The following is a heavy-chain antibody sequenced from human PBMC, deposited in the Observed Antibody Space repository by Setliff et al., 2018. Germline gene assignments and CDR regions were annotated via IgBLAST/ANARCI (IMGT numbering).Heavy chain of an antibody. CDR2: IYTSGST. Sequence: PSETLSLTCTVSGGSISSYYWSWIRQPPGKGLEWIGYIYTSGSTNYNPSLKSRVTISVDTSKNQFSLKLSSVTAADTAVYYCARGFDACGGGACYTDGPYYFDYWGLGTLVTVSS. J-gene: IGHJ4*02. CDR1: GGSISSYY. V-gene: IGHV4-4*08. CDR3: ARGFDACGGGACYTDGPYYFDY. D-gene: IGHD2-21*02.